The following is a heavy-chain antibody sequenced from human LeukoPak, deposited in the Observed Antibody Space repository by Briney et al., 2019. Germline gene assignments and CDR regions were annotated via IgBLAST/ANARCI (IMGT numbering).Heavy chain of an antibody. J-gene: IGHJ6*03. CDR1: GGSISSYY. Sequence: SETLSLTCTVSGGSISSYYWSWIRQPPGKGLGWIGYISYSGSTSYNPSLKSRVIISVDTSKNQFSLKLNSVTAADTAVYYCARLTGQQLVQDYYMDVWGKGTTVTVSS. V-gene: IGHV4-59*08. CDR3: ARLTGQQLVQDYYMDV. D-gene: IGHD6-13*01. CDR2: ISYSGST.